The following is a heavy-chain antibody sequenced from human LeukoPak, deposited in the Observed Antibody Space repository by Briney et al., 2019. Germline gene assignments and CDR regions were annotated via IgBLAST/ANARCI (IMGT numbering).Heavy chain of an antibody. CDR1: GFTFSSYG. CDR3: AKDEGIRCLNGDCPFDH. D-gene: IGHD2-21*01. CDR2: IRHDENNK. J-gene: IGHJ4*02. Sequence: GGSLRLSCAASGFTFSSYGMHWVRQAPGKGLEWVAYIRHDENNKYHVEGRFTISRDNSKNTLFLQMNSLRPEDTAVYYCAKDEGIRCLNGDCPFDHWGQGILVTVSP. V-gene: IGHV3-30*02.